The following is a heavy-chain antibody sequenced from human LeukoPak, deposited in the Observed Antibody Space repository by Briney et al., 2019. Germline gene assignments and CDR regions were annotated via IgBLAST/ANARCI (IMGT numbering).Heavy chain of an antibody. CDR3: ARGDCSGGSCSSMDV. CDR1: GFTFSTYN. CDR2: INPAGDT. Sequence: GGSLGLSCAASGFTFSTYNMHWVRQATGKGLEWVSGINPAGDTYYPGSVKGRFTISREDAKNSFYLQMNSLRVGDTAVYYCARGDCSGGSCSSMDVWGQGTTVTVSS. J-gene: IGHJ6*02. D-gene: IGHD2-15*01. V-gene: IGHV3-13*04.